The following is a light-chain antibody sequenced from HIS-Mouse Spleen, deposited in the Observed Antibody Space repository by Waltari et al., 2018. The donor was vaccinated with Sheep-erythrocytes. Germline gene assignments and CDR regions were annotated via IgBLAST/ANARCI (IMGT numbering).Light chain of an antibody. V-gene: IGLV2-11*01. CDR3: CSYAGSYNHV. CDR1: SSDVGGYNY. J-gene: IGLJ1*01. Sequence: QSALTQPRSVSGSPGPSVTISCTGTSSDVGGYNYVSWYQQYPGNAPKLMIYDVSKRPSGVPDRFSGSKSGNTASLTISGLQAEDEADYYCCSYAGSYNHVFATGTKVTVL. CDR2: DVS.